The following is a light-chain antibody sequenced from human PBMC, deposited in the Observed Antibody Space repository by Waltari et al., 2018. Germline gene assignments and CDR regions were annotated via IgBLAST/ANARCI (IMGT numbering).Light chain of an antibody. V-gene: IGLV8-61*01. Sequence: QTVVTQEPSLSVSPGGTVTLTCALSSGSLSTTSYATWYQQTPGQAPRTLVYKANARSAGVPDLFSGSIRGNTAARTITGAQADDESDYYCALYMGSGIWVFGGGTRLTVL. CDR2: KAN. CDR1: SGSLSTTSY. CDR3: ALYMGSGIWV. J-gene: IGLJ3*02.